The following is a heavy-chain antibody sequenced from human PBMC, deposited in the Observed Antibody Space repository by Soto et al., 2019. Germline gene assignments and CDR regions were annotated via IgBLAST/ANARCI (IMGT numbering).Heavy chain of an antibody. J-gene: IGHJ6*02. CDR2: IIPISGTA. CDR1: GGTFSSYA. V-gene: IGHV1-69*01. CDR3: ARSQGSSTSVDIYYSYYSGMAV. D-gene: IGHD2-2*01. Sequence: QVQLVQSGAEVKKPGSSVKVSCKASGGTFSSYAISWVRQAPGQGLEWLGGIIPISGTANYAQKFQGRVTITADESTSTAYMELSSLRSEDTAVYYCARSQGSSTSVDIYYSYYSGMAVWGPGTTVNVSS.